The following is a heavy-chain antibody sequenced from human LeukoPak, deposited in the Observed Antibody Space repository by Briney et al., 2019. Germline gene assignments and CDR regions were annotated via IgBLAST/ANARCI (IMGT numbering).Heavy chain of an antibody. CDR2: IIPILGIA. CDR3: ARAFHVDIVATDAFDI. V-gene: IGHV1-69*04. Sequence: SVKVSCKASGYTFTTYYIHWVRQAPGQGLEWMGRIIPILGIANYAQKFQGRVTITTDESTSTAYMELSSLRSEDTAVYYCARAFHVDIVATDAFDIWGQGTMVTVSS. D-gene: IGHD5-12*01. CDR1: GYTFTTYY. J-gene: IGHJ3*02.